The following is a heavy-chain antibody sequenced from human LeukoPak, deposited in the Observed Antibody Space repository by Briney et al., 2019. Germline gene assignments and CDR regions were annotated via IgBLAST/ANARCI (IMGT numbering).Heavy chain of an antibody. J-gene: IGHJ4*02. V-gene: IGHV3-7*03. D-gene: IGHD1/OR15-1a*01. CDR2: IKQDGSEK. CDR3: ARVYAGNWDNPPFDY. Sequence: GGSLRLSCAASGFTFSSYWMSWVRQAPGKGLEWVANIKQDGSEKYYVDSVKGRFTISRDNAKNSLYLQMNSPRAEDTAVYYCARVYAGNWDNPPFDYWGQGTLVTVSS. CDR1: GFTFSSYW.